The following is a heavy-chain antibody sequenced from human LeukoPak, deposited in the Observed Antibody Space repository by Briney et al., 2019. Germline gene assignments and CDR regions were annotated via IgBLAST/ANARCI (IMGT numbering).Heavy chain of an antibody. CDR1: GGSISNSSYY. V-gene: IGHV4-39*01. CDR2: IYYSGNT. D-gene: IGHD4-17*01. CDR3: ERSVTTATFDI. J-gene: IGHJ3*02. Sequence: PSETLSLTCTVSGGSISNSSYYWGWIRQPPGKGLEWIGSIYYSGNTYYKPSLKSRVTISVDTSKNQFSLKLSSVTAADTAVYYCERSVTTATFDIWGQGTMVTVSS.